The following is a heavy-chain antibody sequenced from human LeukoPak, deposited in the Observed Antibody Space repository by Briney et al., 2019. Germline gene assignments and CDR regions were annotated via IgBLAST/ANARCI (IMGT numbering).Heavy chain of an antibody. V-gene: IGHV3-23*01. CDR3: ASPGGVYSSGSFDY. Sequence: GGSLRLSCAASGFIFSNYAMSWVRQAPGKGLEWVSAISERGGSTYYADSVKGRFTISRDNSKNTLYLQMNSLRAEDTAVYYCASPGGVYSSGSFDYWGQGTLVTVSS. D-gene: IGHD6-19*01. CDR1: GFIFSNYA. J-gene: IGHJ4*02. CDR2: ISERGGST.